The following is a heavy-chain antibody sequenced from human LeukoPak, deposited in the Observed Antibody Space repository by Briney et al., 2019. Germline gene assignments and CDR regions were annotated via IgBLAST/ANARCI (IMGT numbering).Heavy chain of an antibody. D-gene: IGHD2-15*01. CDR3: ARAYFRWSVKVTYFDY. CDR1: GFTFSSSA. CDR2: ISSSGSTI. Sequence: GGSLRLSCAASGFTFSSSAMSWIRQAPGKGLEWVSYISSSGSTIYYADSVKGRFTISRDNAKNSLYLQMNSLRAEDTAVYYCARAYFRWSVKVTYFDYWGQGTLVTVSS. J-gene: IGHJ4*02. V-gene: IGHV3-11*01.